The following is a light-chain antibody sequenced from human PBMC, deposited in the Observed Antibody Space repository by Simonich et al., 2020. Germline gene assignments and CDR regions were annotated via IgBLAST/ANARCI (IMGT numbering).Light chain of an antibody. J-gene: IGKJ3*01. V-gene: IGKV3-20*01. CDR3: QQYGSSPFT. CDR2: GAS. Sequence: EIVLTQSPGTLSLSPGERATLSCRASQRVSSSYLACDQQKPGQAPRLLIYGASSRATGIPDRFSGSGSGTDFTLTISRLEPEDFAVYYCQQYGSSPFTFGPGTKVDIK. CDR1: QRVSSSY.